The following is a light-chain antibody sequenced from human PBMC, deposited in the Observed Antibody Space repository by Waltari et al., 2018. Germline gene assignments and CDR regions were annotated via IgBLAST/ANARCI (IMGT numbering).Light chain of an antibody. CDR1: QSVLYNSNNFDY. CDR3: QQYYSRPLT. CDR2: WAS. V-gene: IGKV4-1*01. Sequence: DIVMTQSPDSLAVSLGERATINCRSSQSVLYNSNNFDYLAWYQQKPGQPPKLLLYWASTRESGVPDRFSGSGSGTEFTLTINSLQAEDVAIYYCQQYYSRPLTFGGGTRVEIK. J-gene: IGKJ4*01.